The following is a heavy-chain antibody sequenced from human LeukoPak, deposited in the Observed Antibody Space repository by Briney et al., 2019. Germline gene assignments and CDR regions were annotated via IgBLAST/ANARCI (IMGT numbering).Heavy chain of an antibody. Sequence: GGSLRLSCAASGFTVSSSYMSWVRQAPGKGLGGVSVIYSGGNTYYADSVKGRFTISRDNSKNTLYLQMNSLRAEDTAVYYCARGGYSYGYTYFDYWGQGTLVTVSS. CDR2: IYSGGNT. V-gene: IGHV3-53*01. J-gene: IGHJ4*02. CDR1: GFTVSSSY. D-gene: IGHD5-18*01. CDR3: ARGGYSYGYTYFDY.